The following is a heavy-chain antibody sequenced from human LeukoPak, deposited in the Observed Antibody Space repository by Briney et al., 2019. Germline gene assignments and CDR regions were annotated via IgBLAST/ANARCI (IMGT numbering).Heavy chain of an antibody. CDR1: GFTFSSYA. CDR3: AKDHDYYASGPI. Sequence: GGSLRLSCAASGFTFSSYAMSWVRHAPGEGLEWVSAISDSGGTTYYADSVKGRFTISRDNSKNTLYLQMNSLRGEDTAVYYCAKDHDYYASGPIWGQGTMVTVSS. CDR2: ISDSGGTT. D-gene: IGHD3-10*01. V-gene: IGHV3-23*01. J-gene: IGHJ3*02.